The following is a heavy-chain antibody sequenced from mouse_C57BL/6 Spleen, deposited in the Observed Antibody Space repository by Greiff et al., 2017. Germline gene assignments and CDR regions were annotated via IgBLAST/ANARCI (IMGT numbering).Heavy chain of an antibody. CDR3: SRSFITAVVVDY. D-gene: IGHD1-1*01. CDR1: GYTFTSYW. Sequence: QVQLKQPGAELVKPGASVKLSCKASGYTFTSYWMHWVKQRPGQGLEWIGMIHPNSGSTNYNEKFKSKATLTADKSSSTAYMQLSSLTSEDSAVYYCSRSFITAVVVDYWGQGTTLTVSS. J-gene: IGHJ2*01. V-gene: IGHV1-64*01. CDR2: IHPNSGST.